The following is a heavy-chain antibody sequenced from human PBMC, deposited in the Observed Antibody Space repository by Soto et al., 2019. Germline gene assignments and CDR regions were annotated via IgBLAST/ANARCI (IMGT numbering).Heavy chain of an antibody. CDR3: AKDKGSSGDLVTFDY. CDR1: GFTFSSYG. Sequence: HPGGSLRLSCAASGFTFSSYGMHWVRQAPGKGLEWVAVVSFDGSDKYYADSVKGRFTISRDNSKNTLYLQMNSLREEDTAVYYCAKDKGSSGDLVTFDYWGQGTLVTVSS. D-gene: IGHD2-15*01. CDR2: VSFDGSDK. J-gene: IGHJ4*02. V-gene: IGHV3-30*18.